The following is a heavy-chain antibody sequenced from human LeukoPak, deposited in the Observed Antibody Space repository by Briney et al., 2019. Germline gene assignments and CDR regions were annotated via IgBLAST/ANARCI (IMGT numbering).Heavy chain of an antibody. D-gene: IGHD3-22*01. Sequence: GGSLRFSCAASGFTFDNYGMSWVRQAPGKGLEWVSGINWNGGSTGYADSVKGRFTISRDNAKNSLYLQMNSLRAEDTALYYCARIDTYYYDSSGYYSAFDIWGQGTLVTVSS. J-gene: IGHJ3*02. V-gene: IGHV3-20*04. CDR3: ARIDTYYYDSSGYYSAFDI. CDR1: GFTFDNYG. CDR2: INWNGGST.